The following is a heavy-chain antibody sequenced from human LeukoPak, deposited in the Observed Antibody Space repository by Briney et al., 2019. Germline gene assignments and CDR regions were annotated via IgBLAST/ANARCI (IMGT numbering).Heavy chain of an antibody. CDR2: IYTSGST. D-gene: IGHD3-3*01. CDR3: AAITIFGVVPGPLDY. Sequence: SQTLSLTCTVSGCSISSGSYYWSWIRQPAGKGLEWIGRIYTSGSTNYNPSLKSRVTISVDTSKNQFSLKLSSVTAADTAVYYCAAITIFGVVPGPLDYWGQGTLVTVSS. J-gene: IGHJ4*02. V-gene: IGHV4-61*02. CDR1: GCSISSGSYY.